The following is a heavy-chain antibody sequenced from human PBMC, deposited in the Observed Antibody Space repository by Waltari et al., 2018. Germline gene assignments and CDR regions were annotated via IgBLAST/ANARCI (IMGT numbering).Heavy chain of an antibody. V-gene: IGHV3-66*02. J-gene: IGHJ4*02. CDR1: GFIVSSNY. CDR2: IYSGGST. Sequence: EVQLVESGGGLVQPGRSLRLSCTTSGFIVSSNYMSWVRQAPGKGLEWVSVIYSGGSTYYADSVKGRFTISRDNSKNTLYLQMNSLRAEDTAVYYCARAEARIAADYWGQGTLVTVSS. CDR3: ARAEARIAADY. D-gene: IGHD6-25*01.